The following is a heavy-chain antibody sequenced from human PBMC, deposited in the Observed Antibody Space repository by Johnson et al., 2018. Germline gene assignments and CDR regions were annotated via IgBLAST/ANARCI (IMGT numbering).Heavy chain of an antibody. D-gene: IGHD2-21*02. V-gene: IGHV3-7*01. CDR2: IKQDGRDK. CDR3: ARDLTDCGGDCYHYGMDV. CDR1: GFTFSSYW. J-gene: IGHJ6*02. Sequence: VQLVQSGGGLVQPGGSLRLSCAASGFTFSSYWMSWVRQAPGKGLEWVANIKQDGRDKYYVASVKGRFTISRDNAKNSLYQQMNSLRAEDTAVYYCARDLTDCGGDCYHYGMDVWGQGTTVTVSS.